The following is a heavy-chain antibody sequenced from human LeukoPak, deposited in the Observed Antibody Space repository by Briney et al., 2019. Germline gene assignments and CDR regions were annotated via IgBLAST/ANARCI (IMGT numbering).Heavy chain of an antibody. D-gene: IGHD2-15*01. V-gene: IGHV3-23*01. CDR1: GFAFSSYA. J-gene: IGHJ3*02. CDR2: ISGSGGST. CDR3: ARGDCSGGSCSTGAFDI. Sequence: PGGSLRLSCAASGFAFSSYAMSWVRQAPGKGLEWVSAISGSGGSTYYADSVKGRFTISRDNSKNTLYLQMNSLRAEDTAVYYCARGDCSGGSCSTGAFDIWGQGTMVTVSS.